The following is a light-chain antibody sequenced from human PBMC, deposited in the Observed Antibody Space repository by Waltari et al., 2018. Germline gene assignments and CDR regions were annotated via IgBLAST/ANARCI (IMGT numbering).Light chain of an antibody. V-gene: IGLV1-44*01. CDR1: RSNIGSNT. J-gene: IGLJ3*02. CDR3: ATWDDRLNGAV. CDR2: TKA. Sequence: QSILTQPPSASGAPGQRVTISCSGSRSNIGSNTVNWYQQFPGTAPKICIYTKAPRPSGVPDRVSGSKSGTSASLAISGLQSEDEADYYCATWDDRLNGAVFGGGTKLTV.